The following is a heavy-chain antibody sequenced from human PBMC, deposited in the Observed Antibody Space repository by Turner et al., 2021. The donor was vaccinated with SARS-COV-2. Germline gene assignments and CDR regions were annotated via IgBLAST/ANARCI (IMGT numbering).Heavy chain of an antibody. J-gene: IGHJ4*02. Sequence: QVQLVESGGGVVQPGGSLSRDCAASGFSFSNSAMHWVRQAPGKGLEWVAIISYDGRNKYYADSVKGRFTISRDDSKSTLYLQMNSLRPEDTAIYYCARERRGYYAEYWGQGTLVTVSS. V-gene: IGHV3-30*04. CDR3: ARERRGYYAEY. CDR2: ISYDGRNK. D-gene: IGHD3-3*01. CDR1: GFSFSNSA.